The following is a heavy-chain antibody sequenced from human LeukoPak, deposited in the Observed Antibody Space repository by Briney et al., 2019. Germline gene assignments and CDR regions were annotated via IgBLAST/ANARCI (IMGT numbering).Heavy chain of an antibody. Sequence: GGSLRLSCAAPGFTVSSTYMSWVRQAPGKGLGWVSVIYSGGSPYYADSVKGRFTISRDSSKNTVYLQMNSLRAEDTAVYHCARGGPFTGTISTPRASDYWGQGILVTVSS. J-gene: IGHJ4*02. CDR1: GFTVSSTY. CDR3: ARGGPFTGTISTPRASDY. D-gene: IGHD1-7*01. V-gene: IGHV3-66*01. CDR2: IYSGGSP.